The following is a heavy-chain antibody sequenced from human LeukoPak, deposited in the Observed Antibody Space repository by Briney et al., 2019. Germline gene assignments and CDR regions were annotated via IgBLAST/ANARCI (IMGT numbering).Heavy chain of an antibody. CDR1: GGSISSGDYY. V-gene: IGHV4-30-4*08. J-gene: IGHJ4*02. Sequence: PSQTLSLTCTVSGGSISSGDYYWSWIRQPPGKGLEWIGYIYYSGSTYYNPSLKSRVTISVDTSKNQFSLKLSSVTAADTAVYYCARGLKWGDGNHFDYWGQGTLVTVSS. CDR2: IYYSGST. D-gene: IGHD1-14*01. CDR3: ARGLKWGDGNHFDY.